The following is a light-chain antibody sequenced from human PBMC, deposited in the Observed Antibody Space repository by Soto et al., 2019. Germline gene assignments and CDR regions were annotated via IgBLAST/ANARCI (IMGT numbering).Light chain of an antibody. CDR2: AAS. CDR1: QSISNS. V-gene: IGKV1-39*01. CDR3: QQTYSALWT. Sequence: DIRMTQSPSSLSASVGDRVTITCRASQSISNSLNWFQQKPGKAPKVLIYAASNLQSGVPSRFSGSGSGTDFTLTISRLQPEDFATYYCQQTYSALWTFGQGTKVEIK. J-gene: IGKJ1*01.